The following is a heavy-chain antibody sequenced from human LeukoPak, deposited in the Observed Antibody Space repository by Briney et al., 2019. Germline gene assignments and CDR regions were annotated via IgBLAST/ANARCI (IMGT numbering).Heavy chain of an antibody. D-gene: IGHD7-27*01. J-gene: IGHJ3*02. CDR1: GYTFTGYY. CDR3: ARVTGDLAFDI. V-gene: IGHV1-2*02. Sequence: ASVKVSCKASGYTFTGYYMHWVRQAPGQGLERMGWINPNSGGTNYAQKFQGRVTMTRDTSISTAYMELSRLRSDDTAVCYCARVTGDLAFDIWGQGTMVTVSS. CDR2: INPNSGGT.